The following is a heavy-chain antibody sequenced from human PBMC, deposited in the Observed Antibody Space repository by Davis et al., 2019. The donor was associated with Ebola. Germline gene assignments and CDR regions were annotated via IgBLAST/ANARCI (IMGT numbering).Heavy chain of an antibody. V-gene: IGHV1-69*13. CDR3: ARYSSIAAPISH. CDR1: GGTFSSYA. J-gene: IGHJ4*02. D-gene: IGHD6-6*01. Sequence: SVKVSCKASGGTFSSYAISWVRQAPGQGLEWMGGIIPIFGTANYAQKFQGRVTITADESTSTAYMELSSLRSEDTAVYYCARYSSIAAPISHWGQGTLVTVSS. CDR2: IIPIFGTA.